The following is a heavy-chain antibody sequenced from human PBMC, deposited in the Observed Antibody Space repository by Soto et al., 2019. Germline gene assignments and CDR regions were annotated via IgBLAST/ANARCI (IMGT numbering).Heavy chain of an antibody. J-gene: IGHJ6*02. Sequence: SVKVSCKASGGTFGRYAINWVRQAPGQGLEWMGGIIPIFGTANYAQKFQGRVTIAADESTRTAYMELSSLRSEDTAVYYCALGYCTNGVCPASYYYYGMDVWGQGTTVTVSS. V-gene: IGHV1-69*13. CDR2: IIPIFGTA. CDR1: GGTFGRYA. D-gene: IGHD2-8*01. CDR3: ALGYCTNGVCPASYYYYGMDV.